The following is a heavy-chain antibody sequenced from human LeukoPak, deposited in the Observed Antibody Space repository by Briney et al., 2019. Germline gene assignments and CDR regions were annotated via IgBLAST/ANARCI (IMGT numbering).Heavy chain of an antibody. Sequence: SETLSLTCAVYGGSFSGYYWSWIRQPPGKGLEWIGEINHSGSTNYNPSLKSRVTISVDTSKNQFSLKLSSVTAADTAAYYCARGYHSGGYNWFDPWGQGTLVTVSS. V-gene: IGHV4-34*01. CDR1: GGSFSGYY. D-gene: IGHD3-22*01. J-gene: IGHJ5*02. CDR3: ARGYHSGGYNWFDP. CDR2: INHSGST.